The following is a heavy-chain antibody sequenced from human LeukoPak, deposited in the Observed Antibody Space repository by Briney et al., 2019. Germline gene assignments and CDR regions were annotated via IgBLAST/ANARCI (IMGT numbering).Heavy chain of an antibody. Sequence: SETLSLTCAVYGGSLSGYYWSWIRQPPGKGLEWIGEINHSGSTNYNPSLKSRVTISVDTSKNQFSLKLSSVTAADTAVYYCASGIDCSGGSCYPYYFDYWGQGTLVTVSS. D-gene: IGHD2-15*01. CDR2: INHSGST. J-gene: IGHJ4*02. CDR3: ASGIDCSGGSCYPYYFDY. V-gene: IGHV4-34*01. CDR1: GGSLSGYY.